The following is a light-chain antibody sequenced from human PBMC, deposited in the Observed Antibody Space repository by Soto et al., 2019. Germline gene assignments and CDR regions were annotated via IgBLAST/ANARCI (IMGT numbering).Light chain of an antibody. Sequence: EIVLTQSPGTLSLSPGERSTLSFMSSQSVSSSYLAWYQQKPGQAPRLLIYGASSRATGIPDRFSGSGSGTDFTLTISRLEPEDFAVYYCQQYGSSPTWTFGQGTKVDI. CDR1: QSVSSSY. CDR3: QQYGSSPTWT. J-gene: IGKJ1*01. CDR2: GAS. V-gene: IGKV3-20*01.